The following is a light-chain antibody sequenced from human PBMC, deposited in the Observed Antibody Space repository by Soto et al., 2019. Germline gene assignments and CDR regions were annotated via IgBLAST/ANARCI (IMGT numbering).Light chain of an antibody. CDR3: SSYTSSSTLV. CDR2: DVN. CDR1: SSDVGGYDY. Sequence: QSVLTQPASVSGSPGQSITISCTGTSSDVGGYDYVSWYQQHPGKAPQLMIYDVNNRPSGVSNRFSGSKSGNTASLTISGLPAEDEDDYYCSSYTSSSTLVFGTGTKLTVL. J-gene: IGLJ1*01. V-gene: IGLV2-14*01.